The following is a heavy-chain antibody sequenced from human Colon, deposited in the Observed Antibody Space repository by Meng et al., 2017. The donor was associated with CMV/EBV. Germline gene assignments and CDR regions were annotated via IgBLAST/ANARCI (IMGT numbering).Heavy chain of an antibody. Sequence: QVQLVESGGGVVQPGGCLRLSCAASGFTFSDYGRHWLRQAPGKGLEWVAFVLYDGSRKYYGDSVQGRFSISRDNSKNTLYLQMNSLRADDTAVYYCVKDQCRGWGQGTLVTVSS. CDR3: VKDQCRG. CDR1: GFTFSDYG. V-gene: IGHV3-30*02. J-gene: IGHJ4*02. CDR2: VLYDGSRK. D-gene: IGHD3-10*01.